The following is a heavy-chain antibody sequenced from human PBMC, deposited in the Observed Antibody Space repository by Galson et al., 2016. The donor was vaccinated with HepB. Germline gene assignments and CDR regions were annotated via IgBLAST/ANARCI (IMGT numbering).Heavy chain of an antibody. Sequence: SLRLSCAASGFTFGDYAMHWVRQAPGKGLEWVSGISWNSGSIDYADSVKGRFTISRDNAKNSLYLQMNSLRTEDTALYYCTKDTRPRMAPRSDSIGGMDVWGQGTTVTVSS. CDR1: GFTFGDYA. V-gene: IGHV3-9*01. CDR3: TKDTRPRMAPRSDSIGGMDV. D-gene: IGHD4-11*01. CDR2: ISWNSGSI. J-gene: IGHJ6*02.